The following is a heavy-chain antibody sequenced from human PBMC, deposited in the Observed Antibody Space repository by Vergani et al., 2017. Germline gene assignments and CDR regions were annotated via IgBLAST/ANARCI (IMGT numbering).Heavy chain of an antibody. CDR2: ISYDGTQK. J-gene: IGHJ1*01. CDR1: GFTFSNFG. CDR3: ATKSCGTPGCQIGYFRE. Sequence: QVQLVESAGGVVQPGGSLRLSCAASGFTFSNFGMHWIRQAPGKGLEWVAVISYDGTQKYYADSVKGRFTISRDNSKSTLYLQMNSLRTEDTAVYYCATKSCGTPGCQIGYFREWVQGTLVTVSS. D-gene: IGHD1-1*01. V-gene: IGHV3-30*03.